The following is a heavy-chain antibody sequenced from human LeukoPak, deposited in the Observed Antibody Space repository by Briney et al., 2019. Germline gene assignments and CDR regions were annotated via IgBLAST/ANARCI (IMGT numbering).Heavy chain of an antibody. CDR2: ISGSGGST. CDR3: VGYGDYVGEYNWFDP. Sequence: AGGSLRLSCAASGFTFSSYAMSWVRQAPGKGLEWVSTISGSGGSTYYADSVKGRFTISRDNSKNTLYMQMNSLRAEDMAVYYCVGYGDYVGEYNWFDPWGQGTLVTVSS. J-gene: IGHJ5*02. V-gene: IGHV3-23*01. D-gene: IGHD4-17*01. CDR1: GFTFSSYA.